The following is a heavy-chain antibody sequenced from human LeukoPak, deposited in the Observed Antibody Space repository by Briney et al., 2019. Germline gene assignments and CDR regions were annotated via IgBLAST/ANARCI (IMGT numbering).Heavy chain of an antibody. D-gene: IGHD1-26*01. V-gene: IGHV3-23*01. CDR1: GFTFSSYA. Sequence: GGSLRLSCAASGFTFSSYAMSWVRQAPGKGLEGGSVISGSGDSTYYADSVKGRFTISRDNSKNTLYLQMNSLRAEDTAVYYCAKGLYRGSYDGFDYWGQGTLVTVSS. J-gene: IGHJ4*02. CDR2: ISGSGDST. CDR3: AKGLYRGSYDGFDY.